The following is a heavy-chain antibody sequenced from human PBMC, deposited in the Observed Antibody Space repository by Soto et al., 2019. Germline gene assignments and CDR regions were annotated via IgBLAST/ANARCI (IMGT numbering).Heavy chain of an antibody. Sequence: GVLRLSCAASGFIFSNAWMSWVRQAPGKGLEWVGRIKSKADGGTTNYAAPVKGRFNISRDGSKNTLYLQMNGLKTEDTAVYYCTTGWSSKDYWGQGTLVPVSS. CDR3: TTGWSSKDY. D-gene: IGHD3-3*01. CDR1: GFIFSNAW. J-gene: IGHJ4*02. V-gene: IGHV3-15*01. CDR2: IKSKADGGTT.